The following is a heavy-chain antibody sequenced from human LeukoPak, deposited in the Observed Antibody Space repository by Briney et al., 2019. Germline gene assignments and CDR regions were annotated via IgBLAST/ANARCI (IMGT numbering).Heavy chain of an antibody. J-gene: IGHJ3*02. CDR2: MSGSGGST. D-gene: IGHD6-19*01. Sequence: GGSLRLSCAASGFTFSIYGMSWVRQAPGRGLEWVSAMSGSGGSTYYADSVKGRFTISRDNSKNTLYLQMNSLRAEDTAVYYCATPYSSGWYGHAFDIWGQGTMVTVSS. CDR3: ATPYSSGWYGHAFDI. CDR1: GFTFSIYG. V-gene: IGHV3-23*01.